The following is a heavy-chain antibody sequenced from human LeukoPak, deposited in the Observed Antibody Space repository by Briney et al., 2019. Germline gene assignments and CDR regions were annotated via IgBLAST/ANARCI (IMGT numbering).Heavy chain of an antibody. V-gene: IGHV3-23*01. CDR1: GFTFSSYA. J-gene: IGHJ4*02. Sequence: PGGSLRLSCAASGFTFSSYAMSWVRQAPGEGLEWVSAISGSGGSTYYADSVKGRFTISRDNSKNTLYLQMNSLRAEDTAVYYCAKIMRQQLVFDYWGQGTLVTVSS. CDR2: ISGSGGST. D-gene: IGHD6-13*01. CDR3: AKIMRQQLVFDY.